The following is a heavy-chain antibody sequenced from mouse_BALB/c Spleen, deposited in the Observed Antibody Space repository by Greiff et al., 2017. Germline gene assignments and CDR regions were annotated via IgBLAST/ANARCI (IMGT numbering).Heavy chain of an antibody. D-gene: IGHD1-1*01. Sequence: EVKVEESGGGLVQPGGSRKLSCAASGFTFSDYGMAWVRQAPGKGPEWVAFISNLAYSIYYADTVTGRFTISRENAKNTLYLEMSSLRSEDTAMYYCARDQYYGSTWFAYWGQGTLVTVSA. CDR1: GFTFSDYG. J-gene: IGHJ3*01. V-gene: IGHV5-15*02. CDR2: ISNLAYSI. CDR3: ARDQYYGSTWFAY.